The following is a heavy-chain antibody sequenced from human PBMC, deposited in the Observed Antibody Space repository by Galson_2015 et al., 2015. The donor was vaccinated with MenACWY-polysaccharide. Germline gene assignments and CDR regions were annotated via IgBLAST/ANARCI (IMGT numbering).Heavy chain of an antibody. CDR2: ISWNGGNK. J-gene: IGHJ4*01. V-gene: IGHV3-30-3*01. CDR3: ARDFRRSSGYSYDL. Sequence: SLRLSCAASGFTFDSYAMHWVRQAPGKGLEWVALISWNGGNKYYADSVKGRVLISRDNSKNTLYLQVNSLRVEDTAVYYCARDFRRSSGYSYDLWGQGTLVTVSS. D-gene: IGHD3-22*01. CDR1: GFTFDSYA.